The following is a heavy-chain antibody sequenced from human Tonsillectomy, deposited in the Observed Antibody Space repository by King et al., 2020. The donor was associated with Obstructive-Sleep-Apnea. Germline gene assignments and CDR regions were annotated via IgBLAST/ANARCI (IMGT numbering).Heavy chain of an antibody. D-gene: IGHD5-12*01. CDR3: ARAGGDATTWYARADYRYGLDV. J-gene: IGHJ6*02. Sequence: VQLVESGGGLGQPGGSLRLSCAASGFPFDSYSMNWVRLAPGKGLEWISYISSSSRTIYYADSVKGRFTVSRENAENSLYLQMNSLRAEDTAVYYCARAGGDATTWYARADYRYGLDVWGQGTTVTVSS. CDR1: GFPFDSYS. CDR2: ISSSSRTI. V-gene: IGHV3-48*04.